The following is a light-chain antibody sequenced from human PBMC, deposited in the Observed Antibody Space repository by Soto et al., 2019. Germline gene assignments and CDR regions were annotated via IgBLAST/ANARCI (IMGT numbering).Light chain of an antibody. CDR3: QQYKNWPPRHT. CDR1: QSVSSN. J-gene: IGKJ2*01. CDR2: GAS. Sequence: EIVMTQSPATLSVSPGERATLSCRASQSVSSNLAWYQQKPGQAPRLLIYGASTRATGIPAMFSGSGSGTEFTLAISSLQSEDFAVYYCQQYKNWPPRHTFGQGTKLEIK. V-gene: IGKV3-15*01.